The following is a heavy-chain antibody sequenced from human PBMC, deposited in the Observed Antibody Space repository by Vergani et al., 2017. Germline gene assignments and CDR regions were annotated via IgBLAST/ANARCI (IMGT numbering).Heavy chain of an antibody. CDR1: EFTFSSYG. Sequence: VQLLESGGGLVQPGGSLRLTCAASEFTFSSYGMHWVRQAPGKGLEWVAFIRYDGSNKYYADSVKGRFTISRDNSKNTLYLQMNSLRAEDTAVYYCAKDPQTVRYFAGFDPWGQGTLVTVSS. V-gene: IGHV3-30*02. CDR2: IRYDGSNK. D-gene: IGHD3-9*01. CDR3: AKDPQTVRYFAGFDP. J-gene: IGHJ5*02.